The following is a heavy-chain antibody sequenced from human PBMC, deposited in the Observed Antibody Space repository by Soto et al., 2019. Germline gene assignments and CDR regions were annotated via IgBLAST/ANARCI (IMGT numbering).Heavy chain of an antibody. D-gene: IGHD3-3*01. CDR3: ARDGLRFLEWLPPYGMDV. Sequence: GGSLRLSCAASGFTFSDYYMSWIRRAPGKGLEWVSYISSSGSTIYYADSVKGRFTISRDNAKNSLYLQMNSLRAEDTAVYYCARDGLRFLEWLPPYGMDVWGQGTTVTVSS. V-gene: IGHV3-11*01. J-gene: IGHJ6*02. CDR2: ISSSGSTI. CDR1: GFTFSDYY.